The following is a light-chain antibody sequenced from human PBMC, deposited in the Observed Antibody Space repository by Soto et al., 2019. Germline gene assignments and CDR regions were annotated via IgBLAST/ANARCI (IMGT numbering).Light chain of an antibody. Sequence: DIHLTQSRSLLSRSIVWSTNITCRASQTISTYLNWYQQKPGKAPKLLIYGASSLQSGVPSRFSGSRSGPDFTLTISSLQPEDFATYYCQQSYSRPPTFGQGTKVDIK. V-gene: IGKV1-39*01. J-gene: IGKJ1*01. CDR1: QTISTY. CDR2: GAS. CDR3: QQSYSRPPT.